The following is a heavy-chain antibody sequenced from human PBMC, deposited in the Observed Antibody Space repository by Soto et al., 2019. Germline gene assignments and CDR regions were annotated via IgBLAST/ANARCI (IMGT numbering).Heavy chain of an antibody. CDR2: ISSSGSTI. V-gene: IGHV3-48*03. CDR3: ARDSGSAWFFDY. J-gene: IGHJ4*02. D-gene: IGHD6-19*01. CDR1: GFTFSSYE. Sequence: SLRLSCAASGFTFSSYEMNWVRQAPGKGLEWVSYISSSGSTIYYADSVKGRFTISRDNAKNSLYLLMNSLRAEDTAVYYCARDSGSAWFFDYWGQGTLVTVSS.